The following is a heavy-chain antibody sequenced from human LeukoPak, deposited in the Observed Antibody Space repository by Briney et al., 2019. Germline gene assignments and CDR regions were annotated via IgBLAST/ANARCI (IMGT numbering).Heavy chain of an antibody. CDR2: IYYSGST. CDR3: ARMGGYNVNY. D-gene: IGHD5-24*01. Sequence: SETLPLTCTVSGGSISSYYWSWIRQPPGKGLEWIGYIYYSGSTNYDPSLKSRVTISVDTSKNQFSLKLSSVTAADTAVYYCARMGGYNVNYWGQGTLVTVSS. CDR1: GGSISSYY. V-gene: IGHV4-59*01. J-gene: IGHJ4*02.